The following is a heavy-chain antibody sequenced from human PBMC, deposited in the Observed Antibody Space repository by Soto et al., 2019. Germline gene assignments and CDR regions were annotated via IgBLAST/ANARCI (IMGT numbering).Heavy chain of an antibody. J-gene: IGHJ6*02. CDR1: GFTLSSYS. V-gene: IGHV3-21*01. D-gene: IGHD2-2*01. CDR3: ARDGSSRPYCMDV. Sequence: PEGSLRLSCAASGFTLSSYSMNWVSQAPGKGLEWVSSISRSSSYIYYADSVKGRFAISRDNAKNSLYLQMNSLIAEDTAVYYCARDGSSRPYCMDVWGQGTTVTVSS. CDR2: ISRSSSYI.